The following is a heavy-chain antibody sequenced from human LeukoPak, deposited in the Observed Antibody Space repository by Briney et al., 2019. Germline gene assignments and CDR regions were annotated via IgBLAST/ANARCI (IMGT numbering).Heavy chain of an antibody. CDR1: GFTFSSYG. V-gene: IGHV3-33*01. CDR3: ARDLVAGISDDDY. D-gene: IGHD6-19*01. CDR2: IWYDGSNK. Sequence: GGSLRLSCAASGFTFSSYGMHWVRQAPGKGLEWVAVIWYDGSNKYYADSVKGRFTISRDNSKNTLYLQMNSLRAEDTAVYYCARDLVAGISDDDYWAREPWSPSPQ. J-gene: IGHJ4*02.